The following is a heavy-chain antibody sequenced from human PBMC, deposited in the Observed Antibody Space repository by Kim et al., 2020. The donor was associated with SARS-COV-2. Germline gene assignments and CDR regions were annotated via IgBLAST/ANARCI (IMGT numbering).Heavy chain of an antibody. CDR2: MYSSDTT. J-gene: IGHJ5*01. D-gene: IGHD3-16*01. Sequence: GGSLRLSCAASGFAVSSNFMSWVRQAPGKGLEWLSIMYSSDTTYYTDSVKGRFTISRDNSKNILYLQMNSLTADDTAVYYCATTDPAQYYNFVWGGPFDFWGQGTLVTVSS. V-gene: IGHV3-53*01. CDR1: GFAVSSNF. CDR3: ATTDPAQYYNFVWGGPFDF.